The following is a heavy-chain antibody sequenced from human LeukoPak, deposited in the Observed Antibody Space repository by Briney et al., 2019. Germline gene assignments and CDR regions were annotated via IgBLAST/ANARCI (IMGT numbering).Heavy chain of an antibody. J-gene: IGHJ4*02. D-gene: IGHD3-10*01. CDR1: GFTFSSYA. CDR2: ISGSGGTT. V-gene: IGHV3-23*01. Sequence: PGGSLRLSCAASGFTFSSYAMSWVRQAPGKGLEWVSGISGSGGTTYYADSVKGRFTISRDNSKNTLYLQMNSLRAEDTAVYYCAKDIHYDSYYGSRSPVDYWGQGTLVTVSS. CDR3: AKDIHYDSYYGSRSPVDY.